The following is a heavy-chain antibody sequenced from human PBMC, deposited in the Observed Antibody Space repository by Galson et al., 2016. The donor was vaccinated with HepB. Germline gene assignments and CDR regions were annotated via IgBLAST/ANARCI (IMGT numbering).Heavy chain of an antibody. CDR2: IYQTGTA. J-gene: IGHJ4*02. CDR1: GASISNDYW. Sequence: SETLSLTCAVSGASISNDYWWSWVRQSPEKGFEWLGEIYQTGTANYNPSFTRRATISVDTSKNQISLRLDSVTAADTAVYYCARGTLGTTATMAFDYWGQGTLVNVSS. D-gene: IGHD1-26*01. V-gene: IGHV4-4*02. CDR3: ARGTLGTTATMAFDY.